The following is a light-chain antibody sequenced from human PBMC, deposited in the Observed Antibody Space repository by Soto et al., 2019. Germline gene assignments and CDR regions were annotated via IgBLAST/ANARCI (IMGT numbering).Light chain of an antibody. CDR2: GAS. V-gene: IGKV3-20*01. CDR1: QSVSSSY. CDR3: QQYGSSLLT. J-gene: IGKJ4*01. Sequence: EVFLTQSPGTLSLFQWEIATLSWRASQSVSSSYLAWYQQKPGQAPRLLIYGASSRATGIPDRFSGSGSGTDFTLTISRLEPEDFAVYYCQQYGSSLLTFGGGTKVDIK.